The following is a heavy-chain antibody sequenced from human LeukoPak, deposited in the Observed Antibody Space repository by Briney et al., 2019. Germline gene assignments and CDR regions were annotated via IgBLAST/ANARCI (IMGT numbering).Heavy chain of an antibody. D-gene: IGHD6-19*01. CDR1: GGTFSSYA. CDR3: ARAAMAGTSPPDY. V-gene: IGHV1-69*13. Sequence: SVKVSCKASGGTFSSYAISWVRQAPGQGLEWMGEILPMFGTANYPQKSQGRVTTTADESTSTAYMELSSLRSEDTAVYYCARAAMAGTSPPDYWGQGTLVTVSS. J-gene: IGHJ4*02. CDR2: ILPMFGTA.